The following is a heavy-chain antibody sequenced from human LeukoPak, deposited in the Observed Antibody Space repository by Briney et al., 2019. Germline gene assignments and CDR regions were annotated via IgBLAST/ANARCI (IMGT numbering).Heavy chain of an antibody. Sequence: ASVKVSCKVSGYGLSELSMHWVRQAPGEGLEWMGGFAPEHGQTVYAQKFQGRVTMTADTSTDTAYMDLSSLTSEDTAMYYCTTGPGAISDDDYWGQGTLVTVSS. CDR1: GYGLSELS. V-gene: IGHV1-24*01. CDR3: TTGPGAISDDDY. D-gene: IGHD4/OR15-4a*01. CDR2: FAPEHGQT. J-gene: IGHJ4*02.